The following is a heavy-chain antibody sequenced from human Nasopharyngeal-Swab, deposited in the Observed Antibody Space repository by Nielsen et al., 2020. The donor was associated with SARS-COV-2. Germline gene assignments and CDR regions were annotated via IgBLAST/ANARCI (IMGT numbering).Heavy chain of an antibody. CDR2: IWYDGSNK. D-gene: IGHD6-13*01. Sequence: SCAASGFTFSSYGMHWVRQAPGKGLAWVAVIWYDGSNKYYADSVKGRFTISRDNSKNTLYLQMNSLRAEDTAVYYCARDRARYSSSWYGRFDYWGQGTLVTVSS. V-gene: IGHV3-33*01. J-gene: IGHJ4*02. CDR1: GFTFSSYG. CDR3: ARDRARYSSSWYGRFDY.